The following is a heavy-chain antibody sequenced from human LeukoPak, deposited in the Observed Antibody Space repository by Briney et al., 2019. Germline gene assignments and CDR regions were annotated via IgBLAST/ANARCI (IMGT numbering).Heavy chain of an antibody. J-gene: IGHJ3*02. D-gene: IGHD1-1*01. CDR1: GFTFSSYS. V-gene: IGHV3-21*04. CDR2: ISSSSSYI. Sequence: GWSLRLSCAASGFTFSSYSMNWVRQAPGKGLEWVSSISSSSSYIYYADSVKGRFTISRDNAKNSLYLQMNSLRGEDTALYYCARGGLIQRHAFDIWGQGTMVTVSS. CDR3: ARGGLIQRHAFDI.